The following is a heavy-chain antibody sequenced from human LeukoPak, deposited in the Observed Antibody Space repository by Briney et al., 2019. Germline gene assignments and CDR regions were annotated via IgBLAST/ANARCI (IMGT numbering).Heavy chain of an antibody. Sequence: SETLFLTCAVYGGSFSGYYWSWIRQPPGKGLEWIGEINHSGSTNYNPSLKSRVTISVDTSKNQFSLKLSSVTAADTAVYYCARGFYIDFLGFDWFDPWGQGTLVTVSS. V-gene: IGHV4-34*01. J-gene: IGHJ5*02. CDR3: ARGFYIDFLGFDWFDP. CDR2: INHSGST. D-gene: IGHD3-3*01. CDR1: GGSFSGYY.